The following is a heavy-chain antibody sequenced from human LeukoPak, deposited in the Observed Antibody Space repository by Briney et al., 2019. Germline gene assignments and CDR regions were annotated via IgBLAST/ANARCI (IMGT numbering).Heavy chain of an antibody. D-gene: IGHD3-3*01. CDR3: AKHPYYDFWSGFVDY. J-gene: IGHJ4*02. CDR2: ISGSGGST. Sequence: GGSLRLSCAASGFTFSSYAMSWVRQAPGKGLEWVSTISGSGGSTYYADSVKGRFTISRDNSKNTLYLQMNSLRAEDTAVYYCAKHPYYDFWSGFVDYWGQGTLVTVSS. CDR1: GFTFSSYA. V-gene: IGHV3-23*01.